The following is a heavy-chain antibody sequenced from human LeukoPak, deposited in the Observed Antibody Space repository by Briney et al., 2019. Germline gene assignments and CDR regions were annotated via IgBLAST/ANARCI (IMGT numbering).Heavy chain of an antibody. CDR1: GFTFSNYW. CDR2: IKQDGSEK. J-gene: IGHJ4*02. D-gene: IGHD2-15*01. CDR3: AREGYCSGGICSYDN. V-gene: IGHV3-7*01. Sequence: GGSLRLSCAASGFTFSNYWMNWVRQAPGKGLEWVARIKQDGSEKYYVESVKGRFTISRDNAKKSVYLQMDSLRADDTAAYYCAREGYCSGGICSYDNWGQGTLVTVSS.